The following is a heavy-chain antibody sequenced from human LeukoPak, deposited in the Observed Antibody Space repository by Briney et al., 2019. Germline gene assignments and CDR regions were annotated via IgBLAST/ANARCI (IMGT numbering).Heavy chain of an antibody. Sequence: GGSLRLSCAASGFTFSSYAMSWVRQAPGKGLEWVANIKQDGSEKYYVDSLKGRFTISRDNAKNLLYLQMNSLTAEDTAIYYCARSLRVAVAASYWGQGTLVTVSS. D-gene: IGHD6-19*01. CDR2: IKQDGSEK. CDR1: GFTFSSYA. CDR3: ARSLRVAVAASY. J-gene: IGHJ4*02. V-gene: IGHV3-7*01.